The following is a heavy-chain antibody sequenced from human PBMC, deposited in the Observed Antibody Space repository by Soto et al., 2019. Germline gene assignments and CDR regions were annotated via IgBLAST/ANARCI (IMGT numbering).Heavy chain of an antibody. J-gene: IGHJ3*02. D-gene: IGHD4-17*01. CDR3: ARAPDDYGGNSGAFDI. CDR2: ISYDGSNK. CDR1: GFTFSSYA. V-gene: IGHV3-30-3*01. Sequence: QVQLVESGGGVVQPGRSLRLSCAASGFTFSSYAMHWVRQAPGKGLEWVAVISYDGSNKSYADSVKGRFTISSDNSKNTLYLQMNSLRAEDTAVYYCARAPDDYGGNSGAFDIWGQGTMVTVSS.